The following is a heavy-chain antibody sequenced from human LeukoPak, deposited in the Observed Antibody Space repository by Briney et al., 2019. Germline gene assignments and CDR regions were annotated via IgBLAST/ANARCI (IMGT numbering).Heavy chain of an antibody. J-gene: IGHJ5*02. CDR2: ITTYNGDT. Sequence: GASVKVSCKASGYSFANYGISWVRQAPGQGLEWMGWITTYNGDTNYAQNLQGRVTMTTDTSTSTAYMELRSLRSDDTAVYYCARARNLGYCSSTSCRNWFDPWGQGTLVTVSS. CDR3: ARARNLGYCSSTSCRNWFDP. CDR1: GYSFANYG. D-gene: IGHD2-2*01. V-gene: IGHV1-18*01.